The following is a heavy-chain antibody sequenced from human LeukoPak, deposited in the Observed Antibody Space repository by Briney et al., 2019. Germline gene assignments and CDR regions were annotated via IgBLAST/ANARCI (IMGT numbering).Heavy chain of an antibody. CDR1: GGSISSYY. D-gene: IGHD2-15*01. Sequence: SETLSLTCTVSGGSISSYYWSWIRQPPGKGLEWIGYIYYSGSTNYNPSLKSRVTISVDTSKNQFSLKLSSVTAADTAVYYCAIRFLYCSGGSCHYYFDYWGQGTLVTVSS. CDR2: IYYSGST. J-gene: IGHJ4*02. CDR3: AIRFLYCSGGSCHYYFDY. V-gene: IGHV4-59*12.